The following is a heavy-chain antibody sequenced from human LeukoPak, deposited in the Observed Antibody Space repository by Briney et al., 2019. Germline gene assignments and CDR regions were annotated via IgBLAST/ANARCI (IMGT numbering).Heavy chain of an antibody. D-gene: IGHD6-19*01. CDR3: AREVIAVADQSPPPENDAFDI. Sequence: ASVKVSCKASGYTFTGYYMHWVRQAPGQGLEWMGWINPSSGGTNYAQKFQGRVTMTRDTSISTAYMELSRLRSDDTAVYYCAREVIAVADQSPPPENDAFDIWGQGTMVTVSS. V-gene: IGHV1-2*02. CDR2: INPSSGGT. J-gene: IGHJ3*02. CDR1: GYTFTGYY.